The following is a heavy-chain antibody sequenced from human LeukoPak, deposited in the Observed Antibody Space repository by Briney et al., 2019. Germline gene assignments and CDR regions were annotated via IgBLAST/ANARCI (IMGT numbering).Heavy chain of an antibody. CDR2: IKSQTEGATT. CDR1: GFTFANAW. J-gene: IGHJ4*02. CDR3: ATGGHYFGS. V-gene: IGHV3-15*01. Sequence: EAGGSLRLSCATSGFTFANAWLSWVRQAPGEGLQWVGHIKSQTEGATTGYATPVKGRFTIWRDDSANTLYLQMNGLRTDDTAVYYCATGGHYFGSWGQGTLVTVSS.